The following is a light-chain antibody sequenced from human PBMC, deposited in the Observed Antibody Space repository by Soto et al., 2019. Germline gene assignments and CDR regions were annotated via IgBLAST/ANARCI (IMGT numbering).Light chain of an antibody. CDR1: QSVSAN. J-gene: IGKJ5*01. CDR2: SAS. V-gene: IGKV3-11*01. CDR3: HQRSNWPPSIT. Sequence: EIVLTQAPATLSLSPGERATLSCRASQSVSANLAWYQQKPGQAPRLLIYSASNRATGIPARFSGSGSGTDFTLTISSLEPEDFAVYYCHQRSNWPPSITFGQGTRLEIK.